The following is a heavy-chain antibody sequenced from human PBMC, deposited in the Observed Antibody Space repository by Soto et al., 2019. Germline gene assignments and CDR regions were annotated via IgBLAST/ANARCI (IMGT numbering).Heavy chain of an antibody. Sequence: SETLSLTCAVSGGSISISNWWSWVRQPPGKGLEWIGEIYHSGSTNYNPSLKSRVTISVDKSKNQFSLKLSSVTAADTAVYYCAVGYCSSTSCYTRHFDYWGQGTLVTVSS. V-gene: IGHV4-4*02. CDR1: GGSISISNW. D-gene: IGHD2-2*02. CDR2: IYHSGST. CDR3: AVGYCSSTSCYTRHFDY. J-gene: IGHJ4*02.